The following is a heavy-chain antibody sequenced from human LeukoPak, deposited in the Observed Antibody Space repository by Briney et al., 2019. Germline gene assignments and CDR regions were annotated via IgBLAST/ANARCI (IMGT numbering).Heavy chain of an antibody. CDR2: IGTAGDT. D-gene: IGHD3-10*01. V-gene: IGHV3-13*04. Sequence: PGGSLRLSCAASGFTFSSYDMHWVRQATGKGLEWVSAIGTAGDTYYPGSVKGRFTTSRENAKNSLYLQMNSLRAGDTAVYYCARTTYYYGSGSYYLDAFDIWGQGTMVTVSS. CDR3: ARTTYYYGSGSYYLDAFDI. CDR1: GFTFSSYD. J-gene: IGHJ3*02.